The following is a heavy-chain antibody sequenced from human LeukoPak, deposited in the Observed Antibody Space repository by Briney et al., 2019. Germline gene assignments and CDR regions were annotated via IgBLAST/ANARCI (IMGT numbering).Heavy chain of an antibody. V-gene: IGHV4-61*02. CDR3: ARGGMVAATPDFDY. CDR1: GDSISSGIYF. Sequence: PSQTLSLTCTVSGDSISSGIYFWSWIRQPAGKGLEWIGRIYSSGTTNYSPSLKSRVTISVDTSKNQFSLKLSSVTAADTAVYYCARGGMVAATPDFDYWGQGTLVTVSS. CDR2: IYSSGTT. J-gene: IGHJ4*02. D-gene: IGHD2-15*01.